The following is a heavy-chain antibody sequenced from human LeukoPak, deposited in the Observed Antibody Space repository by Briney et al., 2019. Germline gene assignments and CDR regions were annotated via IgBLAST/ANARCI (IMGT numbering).Heavy chain of an antibody. CDR2: ISYDGSNK. D-gene: IGHD3-22*01. CDR1: GFTFSSYA. Sequence: QSGGSLRLSCAASGFTFSSYAMSWVRQAPGKGLEWVAVISYDGSNKYYADSVKGRFTISRDNSKNTLYLQMNSLRAEDTAVYYCARPGYYYDSSGYPVFRSPLDYWGQGTLVTVSS. V-gene: IGHV3-30-3*01. CDR3: ARPGYYYDSSGYPVFRSPLDY. J-gene: IGHJ4*02.